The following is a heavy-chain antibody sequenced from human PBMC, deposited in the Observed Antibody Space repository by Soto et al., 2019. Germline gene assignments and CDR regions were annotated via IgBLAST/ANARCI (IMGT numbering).Heavy chain of an antibody. Sequence: PGGSLRLSCAASGFTFSSYSMNWVRQAPGKGLEWVSSISSSSSYIYYADSVKGRFTISRDNSKNTLYLQMNSLRAEDTAVYYCASEGGGIPAPDYWGQGTLVTVSS. D-gene: IGHD1-26*01. J-gene: IGHJ4*02. V-gene: IGHV3-21*01. CDR2: ISSSSSYI. CDR3: ASEGGGIPAPDY. CDR1: GFTFSSYS.